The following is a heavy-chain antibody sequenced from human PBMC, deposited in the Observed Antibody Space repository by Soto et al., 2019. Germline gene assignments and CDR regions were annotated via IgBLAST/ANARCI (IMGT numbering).Heavy chain of an antibody. CDR3: ARERPRVAEDRSGFDI. J-gene: IGHJ3*02. D-gene: IGHD6-19*01. CDR2: ISSRGDST. CDR1: GFTFSSYG. V-gene: IGHV3-64*02. Sequence: GGSLRLSCAASGFTFSSYGMHWVRQAPGKGLEYVSAISSRGDSTYHADSVKDRFTISRDNSKNTLYLQMGTLRTEDTAVYHCARERPRVAEDRSGFDIWGHGTMVTVSS.